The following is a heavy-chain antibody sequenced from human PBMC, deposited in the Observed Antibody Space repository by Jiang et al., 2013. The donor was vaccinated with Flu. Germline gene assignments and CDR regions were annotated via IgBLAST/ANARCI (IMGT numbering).Heavy chain of an antibody. J-gene: IGHJ6*03. CDR2: INAGNGNT. V-gene: IGHV1-3*01. CDR1: GYTFTSYA. D-gene: IGHD2-2*01. Sequence: KVPAKASGYTFTSYAMHWVRQAPGQRLEWMGWINAGNGNTKYSQKFQGRVTITRDTSASTAYMELSSLRSEDTAVYYCARDRGCSSTSCYYFHRYYYYMDVWGKGTTVTVSS. CDR3: ARDRGCSSTSCYYFHRYYYYMDV.